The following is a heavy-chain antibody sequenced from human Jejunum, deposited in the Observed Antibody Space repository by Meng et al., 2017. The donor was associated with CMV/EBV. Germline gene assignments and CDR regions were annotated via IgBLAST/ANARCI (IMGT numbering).Heavy chain of an antibody. V-gene: IGHV1-18*01. CDR3: AKAPYSSTWNDVFDI. CDR1: YTHSSYG. Sequence: YTHSSYGISWVRQAPGQGLEWMGWIGAHNGNTFYAQKFQDRVTMTTDTSASEAYMELRSLRSEDTAVYYCAKAPYSSTWNDVFDICGQGTMVTVSS. J-gene: IGHJ3*02. CDR2: IGAHNGNT. D-gene: IGHD6-13*01.